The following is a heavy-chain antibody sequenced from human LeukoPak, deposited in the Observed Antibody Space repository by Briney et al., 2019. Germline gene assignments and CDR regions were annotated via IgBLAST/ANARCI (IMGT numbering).Heavy chain of an antibody. Sequence: ASVKVSCKASGYTFTGYYMHWVRQAPGQGLEWMGWINPNSGNTNYAQKLQGRVTMTTDTSTSTAYMELRSLRSDDTAVYYCARDDAFDIWGQGTMVTVSS. CDR3: ARDDAFDI. J-gene: IGHJ3*02. V-gene: IGHV1-18*04. CDR2: INPNSGNT. CDR1: GYTFTGYY.